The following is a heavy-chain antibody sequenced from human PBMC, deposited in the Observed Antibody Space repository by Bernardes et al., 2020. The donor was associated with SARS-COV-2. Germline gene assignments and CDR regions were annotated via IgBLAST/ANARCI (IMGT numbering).Heavy chain of an antibody. V-gene: IGHV3-74*01. Sequence: GGSLRLSCAASEFTFSRFCMHWVRLVPGKGLMWVSRINEDGTTINYADSVKGRFTISRDNAKRTLFLQMNSLRAEDTAVYYCARDVAGREDFWGQGTLVTVSS. J-gene: IGHJ4*02. D-gene: IGHD1-26*01. CDR2: INEDGTTI. CDR1: EFTFSRFC. CDR3: ARDVAGREDF.